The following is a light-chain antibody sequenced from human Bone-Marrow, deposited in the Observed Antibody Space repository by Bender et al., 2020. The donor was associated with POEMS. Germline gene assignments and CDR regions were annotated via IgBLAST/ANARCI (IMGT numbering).Light chain of an antibody. CDR3: AVWDDSLNGCV. J-gene: IGLJ3*02. Sequence: QSALTQPASVSGSPGQSILISCTGTSSDVGSYILVSWYQQYPGKAPKLMIYEDTERPSGVSTRFSGSKSGNTASLTISGLQSEDEADYYCAVWDDSLNGCVFGGGTKLTVL. CDR1: SSDVGSYIL. V-gene: IGLV2-23*01. CDR2: EDT.